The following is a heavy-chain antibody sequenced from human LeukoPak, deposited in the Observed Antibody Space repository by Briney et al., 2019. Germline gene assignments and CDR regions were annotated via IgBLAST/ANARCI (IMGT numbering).Heavy chain of an antibody. Sequence: PGGSLRLSCAASGFTFSSYAMSWVRQAPGKGLEWVSAISGSGGSVYYADSVKGRFTISRDNSKNTLYLQMNSLRAEDTAVYYYAKDGGYSSGWPSWGQGTLVTVSS. V-gene: IGHV3-23*01. CDR1: GFTFSSYA. CDR3: AKDGGYSSGWPS. J-gene: IGHJ4*02. D-gene: IGHD6-19*01. CDR2: ISGSGGSV.